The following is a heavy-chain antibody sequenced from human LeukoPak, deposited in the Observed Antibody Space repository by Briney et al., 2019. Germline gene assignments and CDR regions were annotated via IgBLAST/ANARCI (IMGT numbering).Heavy chain of an antibody. V-gene: IGHV4-39*01. Sequence: SETLSLTCTVSGGSISSSSYHWGWIRQPPGKGLEWMGSIFYSGTTHYNPSLKSRVTISVDTSKNQFSLNLSSVTAADTAVYYCARLSNYGGHSGDGYWGQGTLVTVSS. CDR3: ARLSNYGGHSGDGY. CDR1: GGSISSSSYH. CDR2: IFYSGTT. J-gene: IGHJ4*02. D-gene: IGHD4-23*01.